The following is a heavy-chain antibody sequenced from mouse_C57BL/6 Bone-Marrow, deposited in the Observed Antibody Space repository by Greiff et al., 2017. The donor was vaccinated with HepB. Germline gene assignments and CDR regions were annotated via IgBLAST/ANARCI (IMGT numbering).Heavy chain of an antibody. Sequence: VQLQQSGAELVKPGASVKLSCKASGYTFTEYTIHWVKQRSGQGLEWIGWFYPGSGSIKYNEKFKDKATLTADKSSSTVYMEISRLTSEDSAVYFCARKGGIYYGNDYAMDYWGQGTSVTVSS. J-gene: IGHJ4*01. V-gene: IGHV1-62-2*01. CDR2: FYPGSGSI. CDR3: ARKGGIYYGNDYAMDY. D-gene: IGHD2-1*01. CDR1: GYTFTEYT.